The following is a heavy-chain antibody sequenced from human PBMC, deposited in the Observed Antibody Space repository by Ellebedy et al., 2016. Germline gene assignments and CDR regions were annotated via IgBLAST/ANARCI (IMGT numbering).Heavy chain of an antibody. CDR3: TRFSSTWYWFDP. V-gene: IGHV1-2*02. CDR2: INPHSGGT. Sequence: ASVKVSCXASGYTFTAYYIHWVRQAPGQGLEWMGWINPHSGGTNFAQKFQGRVTMTRDTSIGTAYMELSKLRSDDTAVYYCTRFSSTWYWFDPWGQGTLVTVS. D-gene: IGHD6-13*01. J-gene: IGHJ5*02. CDR1: GYTFTAYY.